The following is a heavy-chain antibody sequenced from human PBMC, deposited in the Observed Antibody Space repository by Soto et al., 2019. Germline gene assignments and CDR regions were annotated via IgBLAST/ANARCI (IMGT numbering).Heavy chain of an antibody. CDR1: GGSVSSGSYY. CDR2: IYYSGST. D-gene: IGHD2-15*01. V-gene: IGHV4-61*01. CDR3: ARGGSLVVLGPGSCHDRCNWFDP. J-gene: IGHJ5*02. Sequence: SETLSLTCTVSGGSVSSGSYYWSWIRQPPGKGLEWIGYIYYSGSTNYNPSLKSRVTISVDTSKNQFSLKLSSVTAADTAVYYCARGGSLVVLGPGSCHDRCNWFDPWGQGTLVTVSS.